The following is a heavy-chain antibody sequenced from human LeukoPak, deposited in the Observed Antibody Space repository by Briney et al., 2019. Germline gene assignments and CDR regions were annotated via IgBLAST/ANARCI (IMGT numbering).Heavy chain of an antibody. CDR3: ARCTEYYYYYYMDV. CDR2: IYYSGST. J-gene: IGHJ6*03. CDR1: GGSISSYY. Sequence: SETLSLTCTVSGGSISSYYWSWIRQPPGKGLEWIGYIYYSGSTNYNPSLRSRVTISVDTSKNQFSLKLSSVTAADTAVYYCARCTEYYYYYYMDVWGKGTTVTVSS. V-gene: IGHV4-59*08.